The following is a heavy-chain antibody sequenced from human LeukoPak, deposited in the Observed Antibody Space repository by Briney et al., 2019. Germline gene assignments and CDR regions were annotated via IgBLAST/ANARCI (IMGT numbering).Heavy chain of an antibody. D-gene: IGHD6-6*01. CDR2: ISTTSSTI. J-gene: IGHJ4*02. CDR1: GFTFSSYG. Sequence: GGSLRLSCEASGFTFSSYGMNWVRQAPGKGLEWVSYISTTSSTIYYADSVKGRFTMSRDNAKNSLDLQMNILRAEDTALYYCARARGSIPSSSFDYWGQGALVTVSS. CDR3: ARARGSIPSSSFDY. V-gene: IGHV3-48*04.